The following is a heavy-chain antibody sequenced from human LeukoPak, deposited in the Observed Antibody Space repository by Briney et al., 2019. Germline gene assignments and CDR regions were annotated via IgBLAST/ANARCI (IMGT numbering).Heavy chain of an antibody. D-gene: IGHD3-22*01. CDR1: GFTFSSYG. J-gene: IGHJ4*02. CDR2: IWYDGSNK. CDR3: YGYDSSGSSGY. V-gene: IGHV3-33*01. Sequence: GGSLRLSCAASGFTFSSYGMHWVRQAPGKGLEWVAVIWYDGSNKYYADSVKGRFTISRDNSKNTLYLQMNSLRAEDTAVYYCYGYDSSGSSGYWGQGTLVTVSS.